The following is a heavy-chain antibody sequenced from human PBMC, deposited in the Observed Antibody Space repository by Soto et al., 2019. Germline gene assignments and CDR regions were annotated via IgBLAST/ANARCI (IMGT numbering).Heavy chain of an antibody. CDR1: GGSFSGYY. J-gene: IGHJ6*02. V-gene: IGHV4-34*01. CDR2: INHSGST. D-gene: IGHD3-3*01. Sequence: SETLSLTCAVYGGSFSGYYWSWIRQPPGKGLEWIGEINHSGSTNYNPSLKSRVTISVDTSKNQFSLKLSSVTAADTAVYYCARAAGRKYPIFGVVNDYCYRMDVWGQATSVTVSS. CDR3: ARAAGRKYPIFGVVNDYCYRMDV.